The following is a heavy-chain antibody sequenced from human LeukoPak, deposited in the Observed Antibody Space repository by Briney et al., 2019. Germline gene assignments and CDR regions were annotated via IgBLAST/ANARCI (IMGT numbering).Heavy chain of an antibody. D-gene: IGHD3-22*01. CDR1: GFTFSSYS. CDR2: ISSSSSYI. CDR3: ARSSGYYYALGY. J-gene: IGHJ4*02. Sequence: GGSLRPSCAASGFTFSSYSMNWVRQAPGKGLEWVSSISSSSSYIYYADSVKGRFTISRDNAKNSLYLQMNSLRAEDTAVYYCARSSGYYYALGYWGQGTLVTVSS. V-gene: IGHV3-21*01.